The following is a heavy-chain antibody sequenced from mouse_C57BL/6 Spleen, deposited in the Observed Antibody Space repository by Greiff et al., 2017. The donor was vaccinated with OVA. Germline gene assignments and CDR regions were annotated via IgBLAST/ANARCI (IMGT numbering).Heavy chain of an antibody. V-gene: IGHV14-4*01. CDR1: GFNIKDDY. CDR2: IDPENGDT. Sequence: VQLQQSGAELVRPGASVKLSCTASGFNIKDDYMHWVKQRPEQGLEWIGWIDPENGDTEYASKFQGKATITADTSSNTAYLQLSSLTSEDTAVYYCTTLSPFYCGSLSFDYWGQGTTLTVSS. J-gene: IGHJ2*01. CDR3: TTLSPFYCGSLSFDY. D-gene: IGHD1-1*01.